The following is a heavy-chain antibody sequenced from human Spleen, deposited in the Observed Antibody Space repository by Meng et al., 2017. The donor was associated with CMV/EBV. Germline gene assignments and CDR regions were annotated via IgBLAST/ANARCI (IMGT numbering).Heavy chain of an antibody. CDR1: GYAFTGYY. J-gene: IGHJ4*02. D-gene: IGHD2-21*02. CDR3: GREFPRWGLEFDC. Sequence: ASVKVSCRASGYAFTGYYLHWVRQAPGQGLEWMGWINPNSGGTNYAQKFQGRVTVTSDTSIRTAYMELSGLTSDDTAVYYCGREFPRWGLEFDCWGQGTLVTVSS. V-gene: IGHV1-2*02. CDR2: INPNSGGT.